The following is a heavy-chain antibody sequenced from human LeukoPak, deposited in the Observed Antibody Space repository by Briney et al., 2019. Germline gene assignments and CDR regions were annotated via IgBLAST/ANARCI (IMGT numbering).Heavy chain of an antibody. J-gene: IGHJ4*02. CDR2: IYHSGST. Sequence: PSETLSLTCTVSGYSISSGYYWGWIRQPPGKGLEWIGEIYHSGSTNYNPSLKSRVTISVDKSKNLFSLKLSSVTAADTAVYYCASHSSGWFHFDYWGQGTLVTVSS. V-gene: IGHV4-38-2*02. CDR3: ASHSSGWFHFDY. CDR1: GYSISSGYY. D-gene: IGHD6-19*01.